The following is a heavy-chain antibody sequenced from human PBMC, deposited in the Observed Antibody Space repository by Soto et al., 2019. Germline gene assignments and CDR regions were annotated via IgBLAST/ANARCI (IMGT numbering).Heavy chain of an antibody. CDR3: ARHGPIAAAGTVFDY. CDR1: GGSISNYY. CDR2: IYYSGST. V-gene: IGHV4-59*08. D-gene: IGHD6-13*01. J-gene: IGHJ4*02. Sequence: QVQLQESGPGLVKPSETLSLTCTVSGGSISNYYWSWIRQPPGKGLEWIGYIYYSGSTRYNPSLKSRVTISLDTYKNQFSLKLSSVTAADTAVYYCARHGPIAAAGTVFDYWGQGTLVTVSS.